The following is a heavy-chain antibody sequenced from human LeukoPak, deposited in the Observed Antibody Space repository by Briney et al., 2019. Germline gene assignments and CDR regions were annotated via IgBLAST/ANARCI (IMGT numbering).Heavy chain of an antibody. CDR3: ARGGVPAAITPPSENWFDP. CDR2: ISAYNGNT. CDR1: GYTFTSYG. J-gene: IGHJ5*02. Sequence: ASVKVSCKASGYTFTSYGISWVRQAPGQGLEWMGWISAYNGNTNYAQKLQGRVTMTTDTSTSTAYMELRSLRSDDTAVYYCARGGVPAAITPPSENWFDPWGQGTLVTVSS. D-gene: IGHD2-2*01. V-gene: IGHV1-18*01.